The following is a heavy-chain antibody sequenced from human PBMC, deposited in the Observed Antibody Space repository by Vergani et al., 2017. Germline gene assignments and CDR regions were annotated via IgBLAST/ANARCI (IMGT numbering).Heavy chain of an antibody. Sequence: EVQLVESGGGLVQPGGSLRLSCAASGFTFISYEMNWVRQAPGKGLEWVSYISSSGSTIYYADSVKGRFTISRDNAKNSLYLQMNSLRAEDTAVYYCARAKSPREGEYNWFDPWGQGTLVTVSS. CDR1: GFTFISYE. V-gene: IGHV3-48*03. CDR3: ARAKSPREGEYNWFDP. D-gene: IGHD3-16*01. CDR2: ISSSGSTI. J-gene: IGHJ5*02.